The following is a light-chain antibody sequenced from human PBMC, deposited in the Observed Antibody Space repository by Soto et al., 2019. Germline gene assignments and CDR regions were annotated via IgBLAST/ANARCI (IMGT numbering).Light chain of an antibody. CDR2: TSS. J-gene: IGKJ4*01. CDR3: QKHDNPPLT. V-gene: IGKV1-27*01. CDR1: QGIGNH. Sequence: DIQMTQSPSSLSASVGDRVTIACRASQGIGNHLSWYQQKPGKVPKLLIYTSSTLQSGVPSRFSGSGSGTEFTLTITSLHPEDVATYYCQKHDNPPLTFGGGTKVDI.